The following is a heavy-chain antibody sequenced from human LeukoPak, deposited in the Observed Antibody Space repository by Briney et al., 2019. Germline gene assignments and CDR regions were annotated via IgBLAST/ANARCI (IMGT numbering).Heavy chain of an antibody. V-gene: IGHV4-59*01. CDR2: IYYSGST. D-gene: IGHD3-22*01. CDR3: ARVTYYYDSSGYRYPNYFDY. Sequence: SETLSLTCTVSGGSISTYYWSWIWQPPGKGLEWIGYIYYSGSTNYNPSLKSRVTISVDTSKNQFSLKLSSVTAADTAVYYCARVTYYYDSSGYRYPNYFDYWGQGTLVTVSS. CDR1: GGSISTYY. J-gene: IGHJ4*02.